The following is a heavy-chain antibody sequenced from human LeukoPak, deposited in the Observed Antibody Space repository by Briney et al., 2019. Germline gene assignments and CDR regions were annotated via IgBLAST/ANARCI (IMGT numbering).Heavy chain of an antibody. J-gene: IGHJ4*02. CDR1: GCTFTGYY. CDR2: INPNSGRT. D-gene: IGHD1-1*01. V-gene: IGHV1-2*02. Sequence: GASVKVSCKASGCTFTGYYIHWVRQAPGQGLEWMGWINPNSGRTNYAQKFQGRVTMTSDTSISTAYMELSSLRSDDTSVYYCAGSIAATGQMPHDYWGQGSLVTVSS. CDR3: AGSIAATGQMPHDY.